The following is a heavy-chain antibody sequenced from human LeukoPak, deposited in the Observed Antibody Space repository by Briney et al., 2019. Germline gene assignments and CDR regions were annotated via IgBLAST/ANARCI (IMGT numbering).Heavy chain of an antibody. CDR2: MNPNSGNT. V-gene: IGHV1-8*01. D-gene: IGHD6-13*01. J-gene: IGHJ6*03. CDR1: GYTFTSYD. Sequence: GASVKVSCKASGYTFTSYDINWVRQATGQGLEWMGWMNPNSGNTGYAQKFQGRVTMTRNTSISTAYMELSSLRSEDTAVYHCARGLSAARWVDYYYHYMDVWGKGTTVTVSS. CDR3: ARGLSAARWVDYYYHYMDV.